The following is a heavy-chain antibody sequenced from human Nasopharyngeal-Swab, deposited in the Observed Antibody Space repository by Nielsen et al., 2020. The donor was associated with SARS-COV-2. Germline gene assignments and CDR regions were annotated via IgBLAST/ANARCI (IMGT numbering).Heavy chain of an antibody. V-gene: IGHV5-10-1*01. CDR2: IDPSDSYT. D-gene: IGHD4-23*01. CDR3: ATLTVGGNNWFDH. Sequence: VRQAPGKGLEWMGRIDPSDSYTNYSPSFQGHVTISADKSISTAYLQWSSLKASDTAMYYCATLTVGGNNWFDHWGQGTLVTVSS. J-gene: IGHJ5*02.